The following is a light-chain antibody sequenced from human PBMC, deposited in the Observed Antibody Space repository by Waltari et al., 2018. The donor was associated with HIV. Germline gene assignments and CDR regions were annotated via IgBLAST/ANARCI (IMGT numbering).Light chain of an antibody. J-gene: IGLJ2*01. CDR3: SSYTSFSTVL. CDR2: EGN. CDR1: SSDVGNYSL. V-gene: IGLV2-23*01. Sequence: QSALTQPASVSGSPGESLTISCTGTSSDVGNYSLVSWYQHPPGKAPKLMIYEGNKRPSGVSNRFSGSKSGNTASLTISGLQAEDEADYYCSSYTSFSTVLFGGGTKLTVL.